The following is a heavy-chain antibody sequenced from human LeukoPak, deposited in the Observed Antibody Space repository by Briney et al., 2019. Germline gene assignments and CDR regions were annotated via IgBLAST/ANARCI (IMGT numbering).Heavy chain of an antibody. CDR3: ARDPRGAAAGTINWFDP. V-gene: IGHV3-30*04. J-gene: IGHJ5*02. D-gene: IGHD6-13*01. CDR2: ISYNGSNK. CDR1: GFTFSSYA. Sequence: PGRSLRLSCAASGFTFSSYAMHWVRQAPGKGLEWVAVISYNGSNKYYADSVKGRFTISRDNSKNTLYLQMNSLRAEDTAVYYCARDPRGAAAGTINWFDPWGQGTLVTVSS.